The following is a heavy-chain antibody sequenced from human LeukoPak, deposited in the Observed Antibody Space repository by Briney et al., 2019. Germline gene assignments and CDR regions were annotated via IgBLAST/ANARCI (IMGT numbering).Heavy chain of an antibody. Sequence: PGGSLRLSCEASGFTFSRNDMSWVRQAPGKGLEWISSIFADHSGGYTFYADSVKGRFTISRDNSKNTLYLQMNSLRAEDTAVYYCARELPYCSTNSCPLGYWGQGTLVTVSS. CDR2: IFADHSGGYT. J-gene: IGHJ4*02. V-gene: IGHV3-53*05. CDR1: GFTFSRND. D-gene: IGHD2-2*01. CDR3: ARELPYCSTNSCPLGY.